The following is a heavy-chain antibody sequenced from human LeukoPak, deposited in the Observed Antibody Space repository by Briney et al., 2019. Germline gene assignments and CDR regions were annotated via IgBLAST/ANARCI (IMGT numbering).Heavy chain of an antibody. Sequence: GGSLRLSCAASGFTFSDAWMRWVRQAPGEGLEWVGGIKSKPDGGTTDYAVPVKGRFTILRDDSKSTLYLQMNSLKSEDTAVYYCSSYRDWGQGTRVTVSS. J-gene: IGHJ4*02. D-gene: IGHD4-11*01. V-gene: IGHV3-15*01. CDR1: GFTFSDAW. CDR3: SSYRD. CDR2: IKSKPDGGTT.